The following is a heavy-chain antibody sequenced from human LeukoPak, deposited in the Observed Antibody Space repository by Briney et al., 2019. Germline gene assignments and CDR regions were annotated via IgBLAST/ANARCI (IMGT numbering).Heavy chain of an antibody. D-gene: IGHD4-11*01. J-gene: IGHJ6*02. Sequence: DPGGSLRLSCAASGFTFSSYDMHWVRQATGKGLEWVSAIGTAGDTYYPGSVKGRFTISRENAKNSLYLQMNSLRAGDTAVYYCARQNPSNDYPPYYYGMDVWGQGTTVTVSS. CDR1: GFTFSSYD. CDR3: ARQNPSNDYPPYYYGMDV. V-gene: IGHV3-13*01. CDR2: IGTAGDT.